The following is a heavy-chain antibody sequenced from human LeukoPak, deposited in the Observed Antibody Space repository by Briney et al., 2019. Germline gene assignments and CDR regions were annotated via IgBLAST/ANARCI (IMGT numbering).Heavy chain of an antibody. V-gene: IGHV1-69-2*01. CDR3: ATLELERRSDIDY. J-gene: IGHJ4*01. CDR2: VDPEDGET. CDR1: RYTFTDYY. D-gene: IGHD1-1*01. Sequence: ATVKISCKVSRYTFTDYYMHWVQQAPGKGLEWMGLVDPEDGETIYAEKFQGRVTITADTSTDTAYMELSSLRSEDTAVYYCATLELERRSDIDYWGQGTLVTVSS.